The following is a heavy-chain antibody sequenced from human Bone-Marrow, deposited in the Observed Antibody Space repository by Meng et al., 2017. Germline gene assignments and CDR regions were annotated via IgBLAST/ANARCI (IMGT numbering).Heavy chain of an antibody. J-gene: IGHJ3*02. D-gene: IGHD3-16*02. V-gene: IGHV6-1*01. CDR3: ARDTRGYDYVWGSYRRPLDAFDI. CDR1: GDSVSSNSAA. CDR2: TYYRSKWYN. Sequence: QTLSLTCAISGDSVSSNSAAWNWIRQSPSRGREWLGRTYYRSKWYNDYAVSVKSRITINPDTSKNQFSLQLNSVTTEDTAVYYCARDTRGYDYVWGSYRRPLDAFDIWGQGTMVTVSS.